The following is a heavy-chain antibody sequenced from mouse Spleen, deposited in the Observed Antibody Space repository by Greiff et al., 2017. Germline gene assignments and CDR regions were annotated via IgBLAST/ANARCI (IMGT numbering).Heavy chain of an antibody. CDR3: ARDPLFYAMDY. J-gene: IGHJ4*01. Sequence: QVQLQQSGPELVKPGASVKISCKASGYAFSSSWMNWVKQRPGKGLEWIGRIYPGDGDTNYNGKFKGKATLTADKSSSTAYMQLSSLTSEDSAVYFCARDPLFYAMDYWGQGTSVTVSS. CDR2: IYPGDGDT. CDR1: GYAFSSSW. D-gene: IGHD1-1*02. V-gene: IGHV1-82*01.